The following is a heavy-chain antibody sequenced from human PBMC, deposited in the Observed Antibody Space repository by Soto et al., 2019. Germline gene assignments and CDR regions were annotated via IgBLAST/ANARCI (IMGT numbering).Heavy chain of an antibody. Sequence: GGSLRLSCAASGFTFSNYAMNWVRQAPGKGLVWISSIGGSGGGTDYADSVKGRFTISRDNSKNTLYLQMNSLRAEDTAVYYCVSLTAEYLGARGGDEYWGQGTLVTVSS. D-gene: IGHD3-16*02. CDR3: VSLTAEYLGARGGDEY. CDR1: GFTFSNYA. J-gene: IGHJ4*02. V-gene: IGHV3-23*01. CDR2: IGGSGGGT.